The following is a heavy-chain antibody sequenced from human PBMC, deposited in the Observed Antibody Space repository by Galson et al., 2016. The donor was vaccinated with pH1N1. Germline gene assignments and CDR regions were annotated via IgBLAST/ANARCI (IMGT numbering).Heavy chain of an antibody. CDR3: ARQYDFGDSRGDAFDI. Sequence: QSGAEVKKPGESLKISCKASGYSFTRYWIAWVRHVPVKGLEWVGVVNPGGPTIRYSSPSQGQVTISSDKSINTAYLQCISLKASATATYYCARQYDFGDSRGDAFDIWGQGTMVIVSS. D-gene: IGHD4-17*01. J-gene: IGHJ3*02. V-gene: IGHV5-51*03. CDR1: GYSFTRYW. CDR2: VNPGGPTI.